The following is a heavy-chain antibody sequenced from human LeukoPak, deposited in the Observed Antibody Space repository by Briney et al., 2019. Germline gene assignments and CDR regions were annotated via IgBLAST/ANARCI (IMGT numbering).Heavy chain of an antibody. CDR2: INHSGST. D-gene: IGHD2-2*01. V-gene: IGHV4-34*01. CDR1: GGSFSGYY. CDR3: ARGSGQLNYYYYYYMDV. J-gene: IGHJ6*03. Sequence: PSETLSLTCAVYGGSFSGYYWSWLRQPPGKGLEWIGEINHSGSTNYNPSLKSRVTISVDTSKNQFSLKLSPVTAADTAVYYCARGSGQLNYYYYYYMDVWGKGTTVTVSS.